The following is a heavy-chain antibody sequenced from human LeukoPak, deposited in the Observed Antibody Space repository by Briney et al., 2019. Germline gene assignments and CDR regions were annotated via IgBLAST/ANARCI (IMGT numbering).Heavy chain of an antibody. V-gene: IGHV3-7*01. J-gene: IGHJ6*03. Sequence: GGSLRLSCAASGFTFSAYWMTWVRQAPGKGLAWVANIIEGGDVKYYVDSVKGRFTISRDNAKNSLSLQMNSLRAEDTAVYYCARDPYDGSYGDDYYYYMDFWGKGTTVTISS. D-gene: IGHD1-26*01. CDR3: ARDPYDGSYGDDYYYYMDF. CDR1: GFTFSAYW. CDR2: IIEGGDVK.